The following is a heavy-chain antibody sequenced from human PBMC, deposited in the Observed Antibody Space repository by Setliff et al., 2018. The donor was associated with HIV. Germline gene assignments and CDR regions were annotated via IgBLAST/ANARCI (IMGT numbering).Heavy chain of an antibody. CDR2: INRSGST. V-gene: IGHV4-34*01. CDR1: GGSFSGYY. J-gene: IGHJ4*02. Sequence: SETLSLTCAVYGGSFSGYYWSWIRQPPGKGLEWIGEINRSGSTNYNPSLKSRVTISVDTSKNQFSVRLSSVTAADTAVYYCATRDCGDDCYFDYWGQGTLVTVSS. CDR3: ATRDCGDDCYFDY. D-gene: IGHD2-21*01.